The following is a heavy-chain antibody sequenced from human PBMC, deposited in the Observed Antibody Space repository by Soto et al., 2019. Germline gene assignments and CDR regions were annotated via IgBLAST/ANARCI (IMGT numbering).Heavy chain of an antibody. CDR3: ATDSGYDHFDY. V-gene: IGHV1-69*02. Sequence: ASVKVSCKASGGTFSSYTISWVRQAPGQGLEWMGRIIPILGIANYAQKFQGRVTITADKSTSTAYMELSSLRSEDTAVYYCATDSGYDHFDYWGQGTLVTVSS. D-gene: IGHD5-12*01. CDR2: IIPILGIA. CDR1: GGTFSSYT. J-gene: IGHJ4*02.